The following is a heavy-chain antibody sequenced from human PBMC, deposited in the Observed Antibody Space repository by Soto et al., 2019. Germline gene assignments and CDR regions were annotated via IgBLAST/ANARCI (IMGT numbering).Heavy chain of an antibody. CDR2: IYYSGST. CDR1: GGSISSYY. Sequence: SETLSLTCTVSGGSISSYYWSWIRQPPGKGLEWIGYIYYSGSTNYNPSLKSRVTISVDTSKNQFSLKLSSVTAADTAVYYCARDTDLLKYGSGSYHIGDGFDPWGQGTLVTVSS. J-gene: IGHJ5*02. D-gene: IGHD3-10*01. V-gene: IGHV4-59*01. CDR3: ARDTDLLKYGSGSYHIGDGFDP.